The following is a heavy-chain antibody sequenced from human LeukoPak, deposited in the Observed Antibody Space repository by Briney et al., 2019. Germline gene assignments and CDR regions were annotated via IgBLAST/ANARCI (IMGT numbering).Heavy chain of an antibody. Sequence: PSETLSLTCAVYGGSFSGYYWSWIRQPPGKGLEWIGEINHSGSTNYNPSLKSRVTISVDTSKNQFSLKLSSVTAADTAVYYCARSENDYGDYYYYGMDVWGQGTTVTVSS. J-gene: IGHJ6*02. CDR2: INHSGST. D-gene: IGHD4-17*01. CDR1: GGSFSGYY. V-gene: IGHV4-34*01. CDR3: ARSENDYGDYYYYGMDV.